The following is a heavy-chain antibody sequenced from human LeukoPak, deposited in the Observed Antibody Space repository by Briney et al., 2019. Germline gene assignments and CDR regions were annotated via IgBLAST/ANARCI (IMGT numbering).Heavy chain of an antibody. D-gene: IGHD4-11*01. CDR2: ISTDGSTT. J-gene: IGHJ6*02. CDR1: GFTFSSYW. CDR3: ASEPTAFYYYYGMDV. V-gene: IGHV3-74*01. Sequence: GGSLRLSCAASGFTFSSYWMHWVRQAPGKGLVWVSRISTDGSTTTYADSVKGRFTISRDNAKNTAYLQMNSLRAEDTAVYYCASEPTAFYYYYGMDVWGQGTTVTVSS.